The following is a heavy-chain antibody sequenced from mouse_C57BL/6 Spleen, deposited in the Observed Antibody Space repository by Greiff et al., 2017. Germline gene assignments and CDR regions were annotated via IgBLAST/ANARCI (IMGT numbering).Heavy chain of an antibody. V-gene: IGHV1-85*01. CDR3: AREDDGYLDYDLDY. D-gene: IGHD2-3*01. Sequence: QVQLQQSGPELVKPGASVKLSCKASGYTFTSYDINWVKQRPGQGLEWIGWIYPRGGSTKYNEKFKGKATLTVDTSSSTAYMELRCLTSEDSAVYFCAREDDGYLDYDLDYWGQGTTVTVSS. CDR2: IYPRGGST. CDR1: GYTFTSYD. J-gene: IGHJ4*01.